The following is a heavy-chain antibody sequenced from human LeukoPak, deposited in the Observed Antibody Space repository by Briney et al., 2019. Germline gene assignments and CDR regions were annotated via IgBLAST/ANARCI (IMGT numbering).Heavy chain of an antibody. CDR3: ARINYYDSSGYYPPQGYFDY. CDR1: GGSFSGYY. J-gene: IGHJ4*02. V-gene: IGHV4-34*01. Sequence: SETLSLTCAVYGGSFSGYYWSWIRQPPGKGLEWIGEINHSGGTNYNPSLKSRVTISVDTSKNQFSLKLSSVTAADTAVYYCARINYYDSSGYYPPQGYFDYWGQGTLVTVSS. CDR2: INHSGGT. D-gene: IGHD3-22*01.